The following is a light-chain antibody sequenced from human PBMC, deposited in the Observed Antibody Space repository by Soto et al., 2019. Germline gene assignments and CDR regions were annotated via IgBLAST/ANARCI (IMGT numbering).Light chain of an antibody. CDR3: QQYGSLSWT. V-gene: IGKV3-20*01. Sequence: EIVLTQFPGTLSLSPRESGTLSCEPSQSVDSNYLAWYQQKPGQAPRIIIFGASGRATGIPDRFSGSGSGTDFTLTISRLEPEDFAVYYCQQYGSLSWTFGQGTKVDI. CDR2: GAS. J-gene: IGKJ1*01. CDR1: QSVDSNY.